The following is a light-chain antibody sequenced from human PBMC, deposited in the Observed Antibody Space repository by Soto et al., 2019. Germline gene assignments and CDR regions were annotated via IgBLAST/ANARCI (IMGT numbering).Light chain of an antibody. Sequence: DIQLTQSPSFLSASVGDRVTISCRASQGISDYLAWYQQKPGKAPKLLIYGASTLQSGVPSRFGGSASGTAFTLTISSLQPEDFATYFCQQFNAYPLTFGGGTKLEIK. CDR2: GAS. V-gene: IGKV1-9*01. CDR3: QQFNAYPLT. CDR1: QGISDY. J-gene: IGKJ4*01.